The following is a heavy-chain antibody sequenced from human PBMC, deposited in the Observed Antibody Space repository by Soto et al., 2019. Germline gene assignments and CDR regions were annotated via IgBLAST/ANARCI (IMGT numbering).Heavy chain of an antibody. Sequence: SETLSLTCTVSGGSISSGDYYWGWIRQPPGKGLEWIGYIYYSGSTYYNPSLKSRVTISVDTSKNQFSLKLSSVTAADTAVYYCARAPRDYDFWSGYFTRENWFDPWGQGTLVTVSS. J-gene: IGHJ5*02. CDR3: ARAPRDYDFWSGYFTRENWFDP. V-gene: IGHV4-30-4*01. D-gene: IGHD3-3*01. CDR2: IYYSGST. CDR1: GGSISSGDYY.